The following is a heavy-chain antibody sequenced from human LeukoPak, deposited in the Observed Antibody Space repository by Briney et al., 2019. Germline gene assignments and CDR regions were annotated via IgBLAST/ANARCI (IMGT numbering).Heavy chain of an antibody. CDR3: ARTAYSGYDFDY. CDR1: GFTFSSYE. J-gene: IGHJ4*02. Sequence: PGGSLRLSCAASGFTFSSYEMNWVRQAPGKGLEWVSYISSTGSTIYYADSVKGRFTISRDNAKNSLYLQMNSLRAEDTAVYYCARTAYSGYDFDYWGQGTLATVAS. CDR2: ISSTGSTI. D-gene: IGHD5-12*01. V-gene: IGHV3-48*03.